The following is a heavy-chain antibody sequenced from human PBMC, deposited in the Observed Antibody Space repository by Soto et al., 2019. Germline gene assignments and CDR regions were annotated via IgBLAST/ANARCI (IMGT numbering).Heavy chain of an antibody. V-gene: IGHV3-30-3*01. J-gene: IGHJ4*02. CDR1: GFTFSSYA. CDR2: ISYDGSNK. Sequence: QVQLVESGGGVVQPGRPLRLSCAASGFTFSSYAMHWVRQAPGKGLEWVAVISYDGSNKYYADSVKGRFTISRDNSKNTLYLQMNSLRAEDTAVYYCARDLRVIAAAGFQFRYWGQGTLVTVSS. CDR3: ARDLRVIAAAGFQFRY. D-gene: IGHD6-13*01.